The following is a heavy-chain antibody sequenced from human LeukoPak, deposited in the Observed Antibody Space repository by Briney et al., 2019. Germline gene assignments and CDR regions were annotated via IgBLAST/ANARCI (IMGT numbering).Heavy chain of an antibody. J-gene: IGHJ4*02. V-gene: IGHV3-15*04. Sequence: GGSLRLSCAASGFXLSYAWMNWVRQAPGKGLEWDGRIESKTDGGTTVYAAPVKGRFTISRDDSKNTLYLQMNSLNTEDTAVYYCTTDMVGPSDYWGQGTLVTVSS. CDR2: IESKTDGGTT. CDR1: GFXLSYAW. D-gene: IGHD2-15*01. CDR3: TTDMVGPSDY.